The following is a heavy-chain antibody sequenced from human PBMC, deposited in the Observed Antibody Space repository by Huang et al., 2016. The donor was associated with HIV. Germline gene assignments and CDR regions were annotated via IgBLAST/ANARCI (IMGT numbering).Heavy chain of an antibody. CDR2: IKHSGSA. D-gene: IGHD5-12*01. CDR1: GGSLSGYF. J-gene: IGHJ4*02. Sequence: VQLQQWGAGLLKPSETLSLTCAVYGGSLSGYFWSWIRQVPGKGLEWIGEIKHSGSANYSPSFKSRGIMSVDTSKNQFSLRLSSVTAADTAVYYCVRSDTVASAVTFDYWGQGTVVSVSS. CDR3: VRSDTVASAVTFDY. V-gene: IGHV4-34*02.